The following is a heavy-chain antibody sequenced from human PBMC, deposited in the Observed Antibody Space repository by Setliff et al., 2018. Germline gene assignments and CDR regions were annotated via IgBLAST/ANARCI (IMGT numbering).Heavy chain of an antibody. D-gene: IGHD3-22*01. Sequence: PSETLSLTCTVSGGSISRGDYYWSWSRQHPGKGLEWIGYIYYSGSTYYNPSLKSRVTISVDTSKNQFSLKLSSVTAADTAVYYCAREVGYYDSSGYPDVWGKGTTVTVSS. CDR2: IYYSGST. J-gene: IGHJ6*04. CDR3: AREVGYYDSSGYPDV. CDR1: GGSISRGDYY. V-gene: IGHV4-31*03.